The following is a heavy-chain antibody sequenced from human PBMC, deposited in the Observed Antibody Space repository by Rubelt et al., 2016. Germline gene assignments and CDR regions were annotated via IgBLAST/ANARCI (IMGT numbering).Heavy chain of an antibody. D-gene: IGHD6-13*01. V-gene: IGHV4-34*01. CDR3: ARMAVAGTFDGLDV. Sequence: QVQIQQWGAGLLKPSETLSLTCAVYGGSFSGSYWSWIRQPPGKGLEWIGEINHSGITNYNPSLKSRGTISMDTSKEQFGRKLRAGNAADEAVYCCARMAVAGTFDGLDVWGRGTTVSVS. CDR2: INHSGIT. CDR1: GGSFSGSY. J-gene: IGHJ6*02.